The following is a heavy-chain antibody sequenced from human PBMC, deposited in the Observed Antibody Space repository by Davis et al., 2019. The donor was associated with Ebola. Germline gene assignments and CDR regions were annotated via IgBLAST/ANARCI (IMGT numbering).Heavy chain of an antibody. Sequence: GGSLRLSCAASGFTFSSYAMHWVRQAPGKGLEWVAFIRYDGSNKYYADSVKGRFTISRDNAKNTLYLQMNSLRAEDTAVYYCARGIGEDWGQGTLVTVSS. CDR3: ARGIGED. CDR1: GFTFSSYA. CDR2: IRYDGSNK. V-gene: IGHV3-30*02. D-gene: IGHD2-21*01. J-gene: IGHJ4*02.